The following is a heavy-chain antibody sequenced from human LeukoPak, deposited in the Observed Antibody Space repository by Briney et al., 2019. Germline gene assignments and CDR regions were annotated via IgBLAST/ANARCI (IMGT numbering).Heavy chain of an antibody. CDR3: ARDGGSGNRRYYYYYGMDV. CDR2: IIPILGIA. D-gene: IGHD3-10*01. J-gene: IGHJ6*02. V-gene: IGHV1-69*04. Sequence: GASVKVSCKASGGTFSSYAISWVRQAPGQGLEWMGRIIPILGIANYAQKFQGRVTITADKSTSTAYMELSSLRSEDTAVYYCARDGGSGNRRYYYYYGMDVCGQGTTVTVSS. CDR1: GGTFSSYA.